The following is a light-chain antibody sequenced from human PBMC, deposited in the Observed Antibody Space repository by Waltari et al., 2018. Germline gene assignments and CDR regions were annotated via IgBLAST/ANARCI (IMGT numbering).Light chain of an antibody. V-gene: IGLV2-11*01. CDR1: SSDVGGYDS. Sequence: QSALTQPRSVSGSPGQSVTISCTGTSSDVGGYDSVSWYQQHPGKAPKLMIHDVNKRPSGVPDRLAGSKSGNTAFLTISGLQGEDEADYYCCSFAGSPPYVFGTGTKVTVL. CDR2: DVN. J-gene: IGLJ1*01. CDR3: CSFAGSPPYV.